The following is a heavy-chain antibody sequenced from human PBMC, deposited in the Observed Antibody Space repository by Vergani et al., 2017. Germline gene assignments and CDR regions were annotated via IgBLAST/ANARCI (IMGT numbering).Heavy chain of an antibody. CDR2: VYYTGST. J-gene: IGHJ5*02. Sequence: QVQLQESGPGLVKPSETLSLTCTVSGAAIKDFYWSWFRQPPGTGLEWIGYVYYTGSTTYNPSLKSRVTISVDTSNNQFSLRMTSLTAEDTAIYYCARDRDLYCRSTTSRHNWFDPWGQGSLVTVSS. V-gene: IGHV4-59*01. CDR1: GAAIKDFY. D-gene: IGHD2/OR15-2a*01. CDR3: ARDRDLYCRSTTSRHNWFDP.